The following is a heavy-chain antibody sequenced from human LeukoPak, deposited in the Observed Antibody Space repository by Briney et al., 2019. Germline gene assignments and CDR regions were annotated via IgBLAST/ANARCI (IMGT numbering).Heavy chain of an antibody. D-gene: IGHD2-15*01. V-gene: IGHV4-39*02. J-gene: IGHJ6*02. CDR2: IYYSGST. CDR1: GGSISSSSYY. CDR3: ARDRDIGTYYYYGMDV. Sequence: SETLSLTCTVSGGSISSSSYYWGWIRQPPGKGLEWIGSIYYSGSTYYNPSLKSRVTISVDTSKNQFSLKLSSVTAADTAVYYCARDRDIGTYYYYGMDVWGQGTTVTVSS.